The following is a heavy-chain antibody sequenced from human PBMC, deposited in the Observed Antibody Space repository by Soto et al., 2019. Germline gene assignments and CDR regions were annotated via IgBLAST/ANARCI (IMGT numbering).Heavy chain of an antibody. Sequence: AGETLSLTCTVSGGSVSSGSYYWGWIRQPPGKELEWIGYIYYSGSTNYNPSLKSRVTISVDTSKNQFSLKLSSVSAADTAVYYCASFSVASDAFDNWGQGTMVTVSS. CDR3: ASFSVASDAFDN. CDR1: GGSVSSGSYY. D-gene: IGHD5-12*01. J-gene: IGHJ3*02. CDR2: IYYSGST. V-gene: IGHV4-61*01.